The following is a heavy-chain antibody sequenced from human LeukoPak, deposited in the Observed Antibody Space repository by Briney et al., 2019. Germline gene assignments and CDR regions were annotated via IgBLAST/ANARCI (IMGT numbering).Heavy chain of an antibody. CDR1: GGSISGYY. V-gene: IGHV4-59*01. CDR3: ARDRGSVAGFDY. Sequence: TSETLSLTCTVSGGSISGYYWSWIRQPPGKGLEWVGYIHYSGSTNYNPSLKSRVTISVVTSKNQFSLELSSVTAADTAVYYCARDRGSVAGFDYWGQGTLVTVSS. J-gene: IGHJ4*02. D-gene: IGHD6-19*01. CDR2: IHYSGST.